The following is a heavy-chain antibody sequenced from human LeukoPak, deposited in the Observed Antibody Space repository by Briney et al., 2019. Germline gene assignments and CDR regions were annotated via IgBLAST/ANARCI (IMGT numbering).Heavy chain of an antibody. CDR1: GFSLSTSGVG. CDR2: IYWDDDK. J-gene: IGHJ4*02. CDR3: AHSPPSTTVTTWFDY. Sequence: SGPTLVKPTQTLTLTFTFSGFSLSTSGVGVGWIRQPPGKALEWLALIYWDDDKRYSPSLKSRLTITQDTSKNQVVLTMTNMDPVDTATYYCAHSPPSTTVTTWFDYWGQGTLVTVSS. V-gene: IGHV2-5*02. D-gene: IGHD4-17*01.